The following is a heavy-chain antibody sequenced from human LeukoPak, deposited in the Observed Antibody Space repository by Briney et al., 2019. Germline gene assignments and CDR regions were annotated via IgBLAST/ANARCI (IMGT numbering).Heavy chain of an antibody. J-gene: IGHJ5*02. CDR2: IYYSGST. D-gene: IGHD6-6*01. Sequence: SETLSLTCAVYGGSFSGYYWSWIRQPPGKGLEWIGRIYYSGSTYYNPSLKNRVTISVDTSKHQLSLKLSSVTAADRAVFYCARAKYSSSTSPGGYNWFDPWSQGTLVTVYS. CDR1: GGSFSGYY. V-gene: IGHV4-34*01. CDR3: ARAKYSSSTSPGGYNWFDP.